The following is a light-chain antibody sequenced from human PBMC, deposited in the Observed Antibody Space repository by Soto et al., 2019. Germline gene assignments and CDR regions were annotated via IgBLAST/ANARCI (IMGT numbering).Light chain of an antibody. CDR2: GAS. V-gene: IGKV3-15*01. J-gene: IGKJ2*01. Sequence: EIVMTQSPATLSVSPGERATLSCRASQSVSSNLAWYQQKPGQAPRLLIYGASTRATGIPARFSGSGSGTDFTLTISSLQSEDFAAYYCQQYNNWPPGMYTFGQGTKLEIK. CDR1: QSVSSN. CDR3: QQYNNWPPGMYT.